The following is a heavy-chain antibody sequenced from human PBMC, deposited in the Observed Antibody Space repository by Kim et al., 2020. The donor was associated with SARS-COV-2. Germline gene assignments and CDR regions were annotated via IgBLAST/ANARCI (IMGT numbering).Heavy chain of an antibody. V-gene: IGHV4-61*01. CDR3: AGGPWELLTTYYYGMDV. CDR1: GGSVSSGSYY. CDR2: IYYSGST. Sequence: SETLSLTCTVSGGSVSSGSYYWSWIRQPPGKGLEWIGYIYYSGSTNYNPSLKSRVTISVDTSKNQFSLKLSSVTAADTAVYYCAGGPWELLTTYYYGMDVWGQGTTVTVSS. J-gene: IGHJ6*02. D-gene: IGHD1-26*01.